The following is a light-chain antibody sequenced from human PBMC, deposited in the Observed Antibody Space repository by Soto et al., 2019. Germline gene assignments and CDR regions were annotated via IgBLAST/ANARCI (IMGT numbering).Light chain of an antibody. V-gene: IGKV3-11*01. J-gene: IGKJ2*01. CDR3: QHRSYWPYT. Sequence: EVVLTQSPATLSLSPGERATLSCRASQSVSTSLAWYQQKPGQAPSLLIYDSSTRATDIPARFSGSGSGTVFTLTISSLEPEDFAVFYCQHRSYWPYTFGQGTKLEIK. CDR1: QSVSTS. CDR2: DSS.